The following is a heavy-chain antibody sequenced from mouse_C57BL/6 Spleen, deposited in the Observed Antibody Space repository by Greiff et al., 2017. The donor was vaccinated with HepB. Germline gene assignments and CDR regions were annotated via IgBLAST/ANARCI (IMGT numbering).Heavy chain of an antibody. J-gene: IGHJ3*01. CDR3: VRAIYYGNYVGFAY. CDR2: IRSKSSNYAT. Sequence: EVMLVESGGGLVQPKGSLKLSCAASGFTFNTYAMHWVRQAPGKGLEWVARIRSKSSNYATYYADSVKDRFTISRDDSQSMLYLQMNNLKTEDTAMYYCVRAIYYGNYVGFAYWGQGTLVTVSA. D-gene: IGHD2-1*01. V-gene: IGHV10-3*01. CDR1: GFTFNTYA.